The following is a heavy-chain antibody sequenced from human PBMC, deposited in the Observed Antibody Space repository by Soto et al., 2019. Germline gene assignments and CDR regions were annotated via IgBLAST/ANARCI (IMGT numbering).Heavy chain of an antibody. D-gene: IGHD5-18*01. CDR2: LSATGASP. J-gene: IGHJ4*02. CDR3: AKPLDTAMARLDFSD. Sequence: EVQLLESGGGLVQPGGSLRLSCAASGFTFNNYAMSWVRQAPGKGLEWVSALSATGASPYYADSVRGRFTISRDNRKNTVYLQMNGLKDEDTAIYYCAKPLDTAMARLDFSDWGQGTLVTVSS. CDR1: GFTFNNYA. V-gene: IGHV3-23*01.